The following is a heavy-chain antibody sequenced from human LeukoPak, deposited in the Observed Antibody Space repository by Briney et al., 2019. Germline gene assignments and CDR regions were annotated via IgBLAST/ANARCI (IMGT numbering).Heavy chain of an antibody. CDR2: IGSSGSGI. V-gene: IGHV3-23*01. J-gene: IGHJ4*02. Sequence: GGSLRLSCAASGFTFSSYAMSWVRHPPGKRLEWVSIIGSSGSGIHYADSVKGRFTISRDNSKNALYLQMNSLRVEDTAVYYCAIDPNWGTHSWGQGVLVTVSS. D-gene: IGHD7-27*01. CDR1: GFTFSSYA. CDR3: AIDPNWGTHS.